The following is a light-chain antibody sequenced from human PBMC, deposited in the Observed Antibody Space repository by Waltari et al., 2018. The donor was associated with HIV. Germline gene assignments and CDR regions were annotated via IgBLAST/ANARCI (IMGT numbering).Light chain of an antibody. CDR2: DDS. CDR1: KLERYS. J-gene: IGLJ2*01. V-gene: IGLV3-21*02. Sequence: SYVLTQPPSVSVAPGQTARITCGGYKLERYSLHWYQQKPGLAPVLVVYDDSERPSGIPGRFSGSKSGNTTTLTISRVEAGEEADYFCQGWDGNYRHVVFGGGTKLTVL. CDR3: QGWDGNYRHVV.